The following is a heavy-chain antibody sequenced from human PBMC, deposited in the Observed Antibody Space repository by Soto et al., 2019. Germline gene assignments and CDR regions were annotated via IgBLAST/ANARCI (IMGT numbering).Heavy chain of an antibody. D-gene: IGHD3-10*01. CDR3: ARDRDYYGSGRLYKNWFDP. V-gene: IGHV1-69*13. Sequence: ASVKVSCKASGGTFSSHAISWVRRAPGQGLEWMGGIIPIFGTANYAQKFQGRVTITADESTSTAYMELSSLRSEDTAVYYCARDRDYYGSGRLYKNWFDPWGQGTLVTVSS. J-gene: IGHJ5*02. CDR2: IIPIFGTA. CDR1: GGTFSSHA.